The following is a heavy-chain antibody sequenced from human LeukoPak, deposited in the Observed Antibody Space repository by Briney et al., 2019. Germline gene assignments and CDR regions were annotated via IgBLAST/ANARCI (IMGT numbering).Heavy chain of an antibody. CDR2: ISYDGSNK. V-gene: IGHV3-30-3*01. Sequence: GGSLRLSCAASGFTFSSYAMHWVRQAPGKGLEWVAVISYDGSNKYYADPVKGRFTISRDNSKNTLYLQMNSLRADDTAVYYCAKGGPTGSNYFDFWGQGTLVTVSS. CDR1: GFTFSSYA. J-gene: IGHJ4*02. D-gene: IGHD1-26*01. CDR3: AKGGPTGSNYFDF.